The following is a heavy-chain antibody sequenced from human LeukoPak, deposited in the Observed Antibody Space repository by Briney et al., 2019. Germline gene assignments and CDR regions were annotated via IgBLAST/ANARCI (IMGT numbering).Heavy chain of an antibody. CDR1: GYTFTGYY. V-gene: IGHV1-2*06. J-gene: IGHJ6*02. D-gene: IGHD2-21*01. CDR2: INPNSGGT. CDR3: ARGGVRIPYYGMDV. Sequence: ASVKVSCKASGYTFTGYYMHWVRQAPGQGLEWMGRINPNSGGTNYAQKFQGRVTMTRDTSISTAYMELSRLRSDDTAVYYCARGGVRIPYYGMDVWGQGTTVTVPS.